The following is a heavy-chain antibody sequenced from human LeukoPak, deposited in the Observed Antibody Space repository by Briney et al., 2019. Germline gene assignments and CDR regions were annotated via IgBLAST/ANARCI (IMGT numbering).Heavy chain of an antibody. Sequence: GGSLRLSCAASGFTFSSYGMHWVRQAPGKGLEWVAVISYDGSNKYYADSVKGRFTISRDNSKNTLYLQMNSLRAEDTAVYYCARGIGGNDAFDIWGQGTMVTVSS. CDR1: GFTFSSYG. J-gene: IGHJ3*02. CDR2: ISYDGSNK. D-gene: IGHD4-23*01. CDR3: ARGIGGNDAFDI. V-gene: IGHV3-30*03.